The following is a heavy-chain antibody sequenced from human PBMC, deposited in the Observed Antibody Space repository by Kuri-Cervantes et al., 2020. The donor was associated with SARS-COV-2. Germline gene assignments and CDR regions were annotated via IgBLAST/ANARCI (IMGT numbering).Heavy chain of an antibody. CDR3: ARSYYGSGSPNYYYYYMDV. V-gene: IGHV4-34*01. D-gene: IGHD3-10*01. J-gene: IGHJ6*03. CDR1: GEAFSGYY. Sequence: SETLSLTCAFYGEAFSGYYWTWIRQSPGKGLEWIGEVNHRGDTNYNPSLMGRVFISVDKSNSQFSLKLSSVTAADTAVYYCARSYYGSGSPNYYYYYMDVWGKGTTVTVSS. CDR2: VNHRGDT.